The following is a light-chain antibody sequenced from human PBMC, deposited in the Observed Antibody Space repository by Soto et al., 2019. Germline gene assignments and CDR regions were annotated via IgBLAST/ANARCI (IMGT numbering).Light chain of an antibody. CDR2: EVS. CDR3: CSYAGSSALV. Sequence: QSALTQPASVSGSPGQSITISCTGTSSDVGSYNLVSWYQQHPGKAPKLMIYEVSKRPSGVSTRFSGSKSGNTASLTISGLQAEDEADYYCCSYAGSSALVFGGGTQVTVL. CDR1: SSDVGSYNL. V-gene: IGLV2-23*02. J-gene: IGLJ2*01.